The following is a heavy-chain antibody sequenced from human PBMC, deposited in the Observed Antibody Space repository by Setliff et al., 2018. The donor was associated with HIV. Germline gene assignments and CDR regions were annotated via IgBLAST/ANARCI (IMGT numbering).Heavy chain of an antibody. CDR2: ISGFNGNT. Sequence: GASVKVSYKASGYSFARYGLSWVRQAPGQGLEWMGWISGFNGNTKYAQSFQDRVAMTTETATSTAYMEMRSLRSDDTAVYFCARVPYRSAWFSGGHDAFDIWGQGTMVTVSS. V-gene: IGHV1-18*01. CDR1: GYSFARYG. J-gene: IGHJ3*02. D-gene: IGHD6-19*01. CDR3: ARVPYRSAWFSGGHDAFDI.